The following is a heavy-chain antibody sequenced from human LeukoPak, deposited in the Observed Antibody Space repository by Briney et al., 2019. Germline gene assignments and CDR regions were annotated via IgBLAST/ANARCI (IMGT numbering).Heavy chain of an antibody. Sequence: PSETLSLTCAVSGGFISSGGYSWSWIRQPPGKGLEWIGYIYHSGSTYYNPSLKSRVTISVDRSKNQFSLKLSSVTAADTAVYYCARDPGGWFDPWGQGTLVTVSS. CDR1: GGFISSGGYS. CDR3: ARDPGGWFDP. D-gene: IGHD3-10*01. V-gene: IGHV4-30-2*01. J-gene: IGHJ5*02. CDR2: IYHSGST.